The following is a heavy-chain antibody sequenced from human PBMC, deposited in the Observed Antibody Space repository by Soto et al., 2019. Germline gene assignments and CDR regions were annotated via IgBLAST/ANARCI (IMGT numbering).Heavy chain of an antibody. Sequence: SETLSLTCAVYGGSFGGYYWSWIRQPPGKGLEWIGEINHSGSTKYNPSPKSRVTISVDTSKNQISLKMRSVTAADTAVYYCARGLDDKDYYYYYGMDVWSQGTTVTVSS. CDR1: GGSFGGYY. J-gene: IGHJ6*02. V-gene: IGHV4-34*01. CDR2: INHSGST. CDR3: ARGLDDKDYYYYYGMDV. D-gene: IGHD3-9*01.